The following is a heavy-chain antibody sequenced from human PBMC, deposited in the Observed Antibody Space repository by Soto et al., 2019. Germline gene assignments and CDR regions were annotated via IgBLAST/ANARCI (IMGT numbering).Heavy chain of an antibody. D-gene: IGHD3-22*01. CDR2: ISAYNGNT. J-gene: IGHJ4*02. V-gene: IGHV1-18*04. CDR1: GYTFTSYG. Sequence: ASVKVSCKASGYTFTSYGISWVRQAPGQGLEWMGWISAYNGNTNYAQKLQGRVTMTTDTSTSTAYMGLRSLRSDDTAVYYCARSLLSYDSSGYSAYWGQGTLVTVSS. CDR3: ARSLLSYDSSGYSAY.